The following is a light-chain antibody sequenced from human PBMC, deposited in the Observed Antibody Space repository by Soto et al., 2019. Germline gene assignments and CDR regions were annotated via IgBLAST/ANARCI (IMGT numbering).Light chain of an antibody. CDR2: GAS. Sequence: EIAMTQSPATLSVSLGERATLSCRASQYISNNLAWYQQRPGQAPSLLIYGASTRATGVPARFSGSGSGTDFLLSISGLQSEYSAVYYCQQYNHWSSITFGQGTRLEIK. V-gene: IGKV3-15*01. CDR1: QYISNN. J-gene: IGKJ5*01. CDR3: QQYNHWSSIT.